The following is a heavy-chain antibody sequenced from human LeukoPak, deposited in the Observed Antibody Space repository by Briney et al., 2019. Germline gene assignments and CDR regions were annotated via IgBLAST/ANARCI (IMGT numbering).Heavy chain of an antibody. CDR1: GITLSNYG. V-gene: IGHV3-23*01. CDR2: ISDSGGRT. Sequence: GGSLRLSCAVSGITLSNYGMSWVRQAPGKGLEWVAGISDSGGRTNYAVSVKGRFTISRDNPKNTLYLQMNSLRAEDTAVYFCAKRGVVIRVILVGFHKEANYFDSWGQGALVTVSS. CDR3: AKRGVVIRVILVGFHKEANYFDS. D-gene: IGHD3-10*01. J-gene: IGHJ4*02.